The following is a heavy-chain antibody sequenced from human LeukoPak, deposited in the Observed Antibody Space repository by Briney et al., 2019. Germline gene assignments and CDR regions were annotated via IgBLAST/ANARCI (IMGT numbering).Heavy chain of an antibody. CDR1: GYTFTSYG. CDR2: ISAYNGNT. CDR3: ARDRALYAHDAFDI. D-gene: IGHD2-2*01. V-gene: IGHV1-18*03. J-gene: IGHJ3*02. Sequence: ASVKVSCKASGYTFTSYGISWVRQAPGQGLEWMGWISAYNGNTNYAQKLQGRVTMTTDTSTSTAYMELSSLRSEDMAVYYCARDRALYAHDAFDIWGQGTMVTVSS.